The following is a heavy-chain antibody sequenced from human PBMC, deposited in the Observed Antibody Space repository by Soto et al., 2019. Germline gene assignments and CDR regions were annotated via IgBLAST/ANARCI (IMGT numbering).Heavy chain of an antibody. Sequence: QVQLVQSGAEVKKPGASVKISCKASGYTFSSSYIHWVRQAPGQGLEWMGLINPSGFSTDYAQTCQGRVTVTRDTSTSTVYMELSSLRSEDTAVYYCVSGGYTYGFSAMDVWGPGTTVAVSS. CDR3: VSGGYTYGFSAMDV. CDR2: INPSGFST. CDR1: GYTFSSSY. J-gene: IGHJ6*02. V-gene: IGHV1-46*01. D-gene: IGHD5-18*01.